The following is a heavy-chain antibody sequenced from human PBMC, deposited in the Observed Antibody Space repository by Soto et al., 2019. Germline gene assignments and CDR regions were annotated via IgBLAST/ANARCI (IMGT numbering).Heavy chain of an antibody. D-gene: IGHD3-10*01. V-gene: IGHV4-34*01. J-gene: IGHJ5*02. CDR3: ARGRFIRFGELGDWFDP. Sequence: SETLSLTCAVYGGSFSGYYLTWIRQPPGKGLEWIGEINHSGSTNYNPSLKSRVTISVDTSKNQFSLKLSSVTAADTAVYYCARGRFIRFGELGDWFDPWGQGTLVTVSS. CDR1: GGSFSGYY. CDR2: INHSGST.